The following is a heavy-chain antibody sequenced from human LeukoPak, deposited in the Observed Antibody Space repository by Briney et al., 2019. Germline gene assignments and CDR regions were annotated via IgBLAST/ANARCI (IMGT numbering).Heavy chain of an antibody. CDR2: IKQDGSVK. CDR3: ARIGYSNSCLDY. J-gene: IGHJ4*02. Sequence: GGSLRLSCAASRFTFSNYWMSWVRQAPGKGLEWVANIKQDGSVKYYVDSVRGRFTISRDNAKNSVYLQMNSLRAEDTAVYYCARIGYSNSCLDYWGQGTLVTVSS. CDR1: RFTFSNYW. D-gene: IGHD6-13*01. V-gene: IGHV3-7*01.